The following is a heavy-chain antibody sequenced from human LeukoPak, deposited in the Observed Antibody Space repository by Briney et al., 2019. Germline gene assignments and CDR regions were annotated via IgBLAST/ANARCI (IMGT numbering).Heavy chain of an antibody. V-gene: IGHV1-69*05. CDR2: IIPIFGTA. CDR1: GGTFSSYA. D-gene: IGHD2-2*01. Sequence: SVKVSCKASGGTFSSYAISWVRQAPGQGLEWMGGIIPIFGTANYAQKFQGRVTITTDESTSTAYMELSSLRSEDTAVYYCARDCSSTSCHDAFDIWGQGTMVTVSS. CDR3: ARDCSSTSCHDAFDI. J-gene: IGHJ3*02.